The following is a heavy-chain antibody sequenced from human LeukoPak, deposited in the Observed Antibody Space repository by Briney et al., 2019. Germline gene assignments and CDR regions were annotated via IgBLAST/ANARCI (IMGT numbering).Heavy chain of an antibody. CDR1: GGSITTYY. D-gene: IGHD3-10*01. CDR2: IYYSGST. Sequence: PSETLSLTCTVSGGSITTYYWSWIRQPPGKGLEWIGYIYYSGSTNYNPSLKSRVTISVDTSKNQFSLKLSSVTAADTAVYYCARSGSEGAADDYWGQGTLVTVSS. V-gene: IGHV4-59*12. CDR3: ARSGSEGAADDY. J-gene: IGHJ4*02.